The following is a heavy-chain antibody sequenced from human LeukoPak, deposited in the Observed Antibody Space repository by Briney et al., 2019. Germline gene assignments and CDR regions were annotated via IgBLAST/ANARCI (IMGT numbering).Heavy chain of an antibody. CDR1: GFIFSIYN. Sequence: GGSLRLSCAASGFIFSIYNMNWVGQPPGKGLGWVSYISSSGSTIYYADSVKGRFTISRDNAKNSLSLQMNSLRAEDTAAYFCARGRDTVVVPAAVDYWGQGTLVTVSS. J-gene: IGHJ4*02. CDR2: ISSSGSTI. CDR3: ARGRDTVVVPAAVDY. V-gene: IGHV3-48*01. D-gene: IGHD2-2*01.